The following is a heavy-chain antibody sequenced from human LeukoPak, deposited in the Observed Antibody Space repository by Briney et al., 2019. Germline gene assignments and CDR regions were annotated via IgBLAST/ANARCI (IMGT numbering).Heavy chain of an antibody. D-gene: IGHD6-6*01. CDR2: IYYSGST. V-gene: IGHV4-59*12. CDR3: ARVAEYSSSWVDP. Sequence: SETLSLTCTVSGGSISSYYWSWIRQPPGKGLEWIGYIYYSGSTNHNPSLKSRVTISVDTSKNQFSLKLSSVTAADTAVYYCARVAEYSSSWVDPWGQGTLVTVSS. J-gene: IGHJ5*02. CDR1: GGSISSYY.